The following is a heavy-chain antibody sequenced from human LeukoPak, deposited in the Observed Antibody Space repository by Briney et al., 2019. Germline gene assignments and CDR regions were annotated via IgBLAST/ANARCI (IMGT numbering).Heavy chain of an antibody. V-gene: IGHV4-39*02. CDR2: FYYNKYS. CDR1: GDSISSSTDY. J-gene: IGHJ4*02. CDR3: ARGSVLRHFNY. D-gene: IGHD3-3*01. Sequence: SETLSLTCTVSGDSISSSTDYWDWIRQPPGKGLEWIGNFYYNKYSHYNPSLKSRVTISVDTSKNQFSLKLTSLTAADTAVYYCARGSVLRHFNYWGQGTLVTVSS.